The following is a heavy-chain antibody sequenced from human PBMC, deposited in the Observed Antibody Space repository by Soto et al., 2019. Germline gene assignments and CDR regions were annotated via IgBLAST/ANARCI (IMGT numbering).Heavy chain of an antibody. D-gene: IGHD3-10*01. Sequence: QVQLVQSGAEVKKPGSSVKVSCKASGGTFSSYAISWVRQAPGQGLEWMGGIIPTSGKANYAQKFQGRVTITADESTSTAYMELSSLRSEDTAVYYCARDIPYYYGSGSPPKVRWFDPWGQGTLVTVSS. V-gene: IGHV1-69*01. J-gene: IGHJ5*02. CDR1: GGTFSSYA. CDR2: IIPTSGKA. CDR3: ARDIPYYYGSGSPPKVRWFDP.